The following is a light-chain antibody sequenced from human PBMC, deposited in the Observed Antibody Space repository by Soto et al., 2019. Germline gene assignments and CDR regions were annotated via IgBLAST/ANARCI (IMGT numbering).Light chain of an antibody. J-gene: IGKJ5*01. CDR1: QVISTW. Sequence: DIQMTQSPSAVAASVGDRVTITCRASQVISTWLAWYQQKPGQAPKLLIYASYVLESGVTSRFSGSGSGTDFTLTISSVQPEDFATYRCQQANSFPITFGQGTRLEIK. CDR2: ASY. V-gene: IGKV1-12*01. CDR3: QQANSFPIT.